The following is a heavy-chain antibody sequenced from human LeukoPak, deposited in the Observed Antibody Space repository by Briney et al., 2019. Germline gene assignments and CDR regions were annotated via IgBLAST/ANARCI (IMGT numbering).Heavy chain of an antibody. D-gene: IGHD3-10*01. V-gene: IGHV4-59*06. CDR1: GGSISSYY. Sequence: SETLSLTCNVSGGSISSYYWSWIRQPPGKGLEWIGYIYYSGSTYYNPSLKSRVTISVDTSKNQFSLKLSSVTAADTAVYYCARGSFMVRGVGDNWFDPWGQGTLVTVSS. CDR3: ARGSFMVRGVGDNWFDP. J-gene: IGHJ5*02. CDR2: IYYSGST.